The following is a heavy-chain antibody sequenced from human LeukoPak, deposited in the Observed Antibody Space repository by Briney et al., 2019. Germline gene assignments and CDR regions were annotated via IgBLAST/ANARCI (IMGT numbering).Heavy chain of an antibody. CDR2: ISSSSSTI. Sequence: GGSLRLSCAASGFTFSSYGMHWVRQAPGKGLEWVSYISSSSSTIYYADSVKGRFTISRDNAKNSLHLQMNSLRAEDTAVYYCARVQSYWGWGNDAFDIWGQGTMVTVSS. CDR1: GFTFSSYG. D-gene: IGHD7-27*01. J-gene: IGHJ3*02. CDR3: ARVQSYWGWGNDAFDI. V-gene: IGHV3-48*04.